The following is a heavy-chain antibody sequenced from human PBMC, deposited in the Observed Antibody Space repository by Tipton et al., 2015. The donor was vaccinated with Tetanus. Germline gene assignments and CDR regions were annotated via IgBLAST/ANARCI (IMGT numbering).Heavy chain of an antibody. D-gene: IGHD3/OR15-3a*01. J-gene: IGHJ6*03. CDR2: ITSSSSTI. V-gene: IGHV3-48*02. CDR3: ARDRGEDWTNFYYMDV. CDR1: GFTFSSYN. Sequence: SLRLSCAASGFTFSSYNMNWVRQAPGKGLEWVSYITSSSSTIYYADSVKGRFTISRDNAKNSLYLQMNSLRDDDTAVYYCARDRGEDWTNFYYMDVWGKGTPVTVSS.